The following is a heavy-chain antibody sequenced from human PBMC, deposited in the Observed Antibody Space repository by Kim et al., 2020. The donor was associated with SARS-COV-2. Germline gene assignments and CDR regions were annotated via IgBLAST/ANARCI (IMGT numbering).Heavy chain of an antibody. CDR2: T. CDR3: AKRDTTGYNDY. D-gene: IGHD3-9*01. V-gene: IGHV3-23*01. Sequence: TDTAESVKGRLTIPRDNSKNTRNLQMNSLRAEDTALYYCAKRDTTGYNDYWGQGTLVTVSS. J-gene: IGHJ4*02.